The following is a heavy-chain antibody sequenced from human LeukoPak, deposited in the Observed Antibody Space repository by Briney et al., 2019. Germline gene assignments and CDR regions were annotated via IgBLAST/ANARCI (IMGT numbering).Heavy chain of an antibody. J-gene: IGHJ5*02. CDR3: ARDLPYGSSSNWFDP. CDR1: GFTFSSYA. D-gene: IGHD6-13*01. V-gene: IGHV3-30*04. Sequence: GRSLRLSCAASGFTFSSYAMHWVRQAPGKGLEWVAIISDDGSTKYCADSVKGRFTIFRDNSKNTLYLQMNSLRAEDMAIYYCARDLPYGSSSNWFDPWGQGTLVTVSS. CDR2: ISDDGSTK.